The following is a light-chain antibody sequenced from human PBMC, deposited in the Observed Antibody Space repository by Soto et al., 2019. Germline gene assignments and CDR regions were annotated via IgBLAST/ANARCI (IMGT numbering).Light chain of an antibody. CDR2: SNN. Sequence: QSVLTQPGSVSGSRGQSIIISCSGSSSNIGSNTVNWYQRLPGTAPTLLIYSNNQRPSGVPDRFSGSKSGTSASLAVNGLGYGDEADYYCAAWADSLNGPLFGGGKKLTV. V-gene: IGLV1-44*01. J-gene: IGLJ3*02. CDR1: SSNIGSNT. CDR3: AAWADSLNGPL.